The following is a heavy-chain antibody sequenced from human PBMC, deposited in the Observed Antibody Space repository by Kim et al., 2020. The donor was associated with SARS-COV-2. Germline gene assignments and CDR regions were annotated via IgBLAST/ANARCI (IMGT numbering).Heavy chain of an antibody. J-gene: IGHJ6*02. V-gene: IGHV3-23*03. CDR3: AKSGVVVPSGMDV. D-gene: IGHD2-2*01. Sequence: YADSVKGRFTISRDNSKNPLYLQMNSLRAEDTAVYYCAKSGVVVPSGMDVWGQGTTVTVSS.